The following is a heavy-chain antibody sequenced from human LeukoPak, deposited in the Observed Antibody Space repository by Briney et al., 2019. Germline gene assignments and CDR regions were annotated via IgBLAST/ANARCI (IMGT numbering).Heavy chain of an antibody. Sequence: SETLSLTCAVYGGSFCGYYGSCSRDPPGKGLEWVGEINHRGSTNYNPPLKSRVTISVDTSKNQFSLKLSSVTAADTAVYYWAREDGDYALASFDYWGQGTLVTVSS. CDR1: GGSFCGYY. D-gene: IGHD4-17*01. J-gene: IGHJ4*02. CDR2: INHRGST. CDR3: AREDGDYALASFDY. V-gene: IGHV4-34*01.